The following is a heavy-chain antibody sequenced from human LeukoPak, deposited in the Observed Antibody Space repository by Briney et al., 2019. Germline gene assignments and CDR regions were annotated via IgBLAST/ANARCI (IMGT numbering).Heavy chain of an antibody. Sequence: SETLSLTCAVYGGSFSGYYWSWIRQPPGKGLEWIGYIYYSGSTNYNPSLKSRVTISVDTSKNQFSLKLSSVTAADTAVYYCARFQSGYPYDYWGQGTLVTVSS. CDR3: ARFQSGYPYDY. CDR2: IYYSGST. D-gene: IGHD3-3*01. CDR1: GGSFSGYY. J-gene: IGHJ4*02. V-gene: IGHV4-59*01.